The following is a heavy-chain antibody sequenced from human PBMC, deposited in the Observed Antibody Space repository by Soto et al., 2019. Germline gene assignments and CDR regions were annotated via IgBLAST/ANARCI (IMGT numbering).Heavy chain of an antibody. V-gene: IGHV3-66*01. CDR2: IYSGGST. Sequence: EVQLVESGGGLVQPGGSLRLSCAASGFTVSSNYMSWVRQAPGKGLEWVSVIYSGGSTYYADSVKGRFTISRDNSKNTLYLQMNSLRAEDTAVYYCARTYYGDSPSHDAFDIWGQGTMVTVSS. CDR1: GFTVSSNY. CDR3: ARTYYGDSPSHDAFDI. J-gene: IGHJ3*02. D-gene: IGHD4-17*01.